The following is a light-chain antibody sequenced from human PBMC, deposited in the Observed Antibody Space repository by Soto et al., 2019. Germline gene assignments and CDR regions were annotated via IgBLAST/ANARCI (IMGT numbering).Light chain of an antibody. Sequence: QSALIQPASVSGSPGQSITISCTGTSSDVGGYNYVSWYQQHPDKAPKLMIYDVSNRPSGVSSRFSGSKSGNTASLTISGLQAEDEADYYCSSYTSSSTVVFGGGTKLTVL. CDR3: SSYTSSSTVV. V-gene: IGLV2-14*03. CDR1: SSDVGGYNY. CDR2: DVS. J-gene: IGLJ2*01.